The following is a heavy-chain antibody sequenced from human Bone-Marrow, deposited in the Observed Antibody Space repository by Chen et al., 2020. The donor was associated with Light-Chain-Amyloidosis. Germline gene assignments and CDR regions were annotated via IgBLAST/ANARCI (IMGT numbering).Heavy chain of an antibody. CDR3: ATLTLVGASYGVDV. CDR2: ITHSGGA. V-gene: IGHV4-34*01. CDR1: GGSLSGNY. J-gene: IGHJ6*02. D-gene: IGHD1-26*01. Sequence: QVQLQQWGAGLLKPSETLSLTCAVDGGSLSGNYWPWIRQSSEKGLEWIGEITHSGGANYTPALKRRVTMSMDTSKHQFSLRLLSVTAADTAVYYCATLTLVGASYGVDVWGQGTAVTVSS.